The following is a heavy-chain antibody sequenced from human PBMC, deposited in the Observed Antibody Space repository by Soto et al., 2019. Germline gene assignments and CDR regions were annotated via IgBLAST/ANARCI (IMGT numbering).Heavy chain of an antibody. CDR2: FDPEDGET. CDR3: ATPRYGHRGGDAFDI. CDR1: GYTLTELS. V-gene: IGHV1-24*01. J-gene: IGHJ3*02. Sequence: ASVKVSCKVSGYTLTELSMHWVRQAPGKGLEWMGGFDPEDGETIYAQKFQGRVTMAEDTSTDTAYMELSSLRSEDTAVYYCATPRYGHRGGDAFDIWGQGTMVTVSS. D-gene: IGHD3-10*01.